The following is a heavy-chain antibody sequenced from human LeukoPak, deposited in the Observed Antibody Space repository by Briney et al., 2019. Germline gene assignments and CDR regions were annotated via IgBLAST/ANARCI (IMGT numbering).Heavy chain of an antibody. CDR2: IYYSGST. CDR1: GGSISSYY. CDR3: ARDGPNYDFWSGYYDY. D-gene: IGHD3-3*01. Sequence: SETLSLTCTVSGGSISSYYWSWIRQPPGKGLEWIGYIYYSGSTNYNPSLKSRVTISVDTSKNQFSLKLSSVTAADTAVYYCARDGPNYDFWSGYYDYWGQGTLVTVSS. J-gene: IGHJ4*02. V-gene: IGHV4-59*01.